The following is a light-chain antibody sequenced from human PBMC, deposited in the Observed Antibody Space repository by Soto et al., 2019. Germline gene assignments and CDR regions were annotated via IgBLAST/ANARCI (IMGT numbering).Light chain of an antibody. CDR3: QQYNTYWT. Sequence: DIQMAQSPSTLSASVGDRVAITCRASQTISSWLAWYQQKPGKAPKLLIYKASSLVSGVPSRFSGSGSGTEFTLTISSLQPDDFATYYCQQYNTYWTFGQGTKVDIK. V-gene: IGKV1-5*03. CDR1: QTISSW. J-gene: IGKJ1*01. CDR2: KAS.